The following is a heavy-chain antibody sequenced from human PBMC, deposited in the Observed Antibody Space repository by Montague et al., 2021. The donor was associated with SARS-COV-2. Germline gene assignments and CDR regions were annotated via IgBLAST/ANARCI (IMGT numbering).Heavy chain of an antibody. J-gene: IGHJ4*02. CDR1: GGSISSCN. D-gene: IGHD5-24*01. Sequence: SETLSLTCTVSGGSISSCNWSWIRQPPGTGLEWIGNIYYSGSTNXNPSLTSRVTISVDMSTNQFPLQLSSVTAADTAEYYCAGVFPRWLQFDAYFDYWGQGTLVTVSS. CDR3: AGVFPRWLQFDAYFDY. CDR2: IYYSGST. V-gene: IGHV4-59*01.